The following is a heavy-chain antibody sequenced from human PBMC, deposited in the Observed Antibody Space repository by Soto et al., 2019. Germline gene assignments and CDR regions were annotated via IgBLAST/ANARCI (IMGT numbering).Heavy chain of an antibody. V-gene: IGHV1-69*12. Sequence: QVHLVQSGAEVKKPGSSVKVSCKAPGGTFSNHSINWVRQAPVQGLEWMGRIIPIFSTTNYAQKFQGRVTMTADESTITAYLELSSLKQDDTAVYYCAREVAADGTFREDVFDIWGQGTLVTVSS. CDR1: GGTFSNHS. CDR3: AREVAADGTFREDVFDI. D-gene: IGHD6-13*01. J-gene: IGHJ3*02. CDR2: IIPIFSTT.